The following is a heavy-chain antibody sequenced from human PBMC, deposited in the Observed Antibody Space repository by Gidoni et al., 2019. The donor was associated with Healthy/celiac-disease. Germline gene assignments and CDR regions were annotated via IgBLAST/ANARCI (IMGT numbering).Heavy chain of an antibody. CDR1: GYTCTRYE. D-gene: IGHD2-15*01. CDR3: ARGALGYCSGGSCYIY. CDR2: MNPNSGNT. J-gene: IGHJ4*02. V-gene: IGHV1-8*01. Sequence: QVQLVQSGAEVKRPGASVKVSCKASGYTCTRYEINWVRQATGQGLELMGWMNPNSGNTGYAQKFQGRVTMTRNTSISTAYMEMSSLRSEDTAGYYCARGALGYCSGGSCYIYWGQGTLVTVSS.